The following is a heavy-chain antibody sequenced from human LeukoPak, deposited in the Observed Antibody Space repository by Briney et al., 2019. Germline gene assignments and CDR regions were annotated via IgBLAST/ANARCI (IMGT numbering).Heavy chain of an antibody. J-gene: IGHJ3*02. V-gene: IGHV3-48*03. D-gene: IGHD5-24*01. CDR1: GFTFSSYE. CDR3: ARARRDGYNPFAFDI. CDR2: ISSSGSTI. Sequence: PGGSLRLSCAASGFTFSSYEMNWVRQAPGKGLEWVSYISSSGSTIYYADSVKGRFTISRDNAKNTLYLQMNSLRAEDTAVYYCARARRDGYNPFAFDIWGQGTMVTVSS.